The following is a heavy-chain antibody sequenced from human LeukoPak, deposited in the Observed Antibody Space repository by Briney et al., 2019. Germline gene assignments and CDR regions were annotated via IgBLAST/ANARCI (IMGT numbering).Heavy chain of an antibody. V-gene: IGHV1-8*02. J-gene: IGHJ3*02. CDR2: MNPNSGNT. CDR3: ARAVVVAASDAFDI. Sequence: GASVKVSCKASGGTFSSYDINWVRQATGQGLEWMGWMNPNSGNTGYAQKFQGRVTMTRNTSISTAYMELSSLRSEDTAVYYCARAVVVAASDAFDIRGQGTMVTVSS. CDR1: GGTFSSYD. D-gene: IGHD2-15*01.